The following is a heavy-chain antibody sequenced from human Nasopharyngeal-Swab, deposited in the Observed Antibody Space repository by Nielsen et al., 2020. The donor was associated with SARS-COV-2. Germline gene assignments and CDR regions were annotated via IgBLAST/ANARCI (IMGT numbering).Heavy chain of an antibody. Sequence: ASVTVSCKASGYTFTSYDINWVRQATGQGLEWMGWMNPNSGNTGYAQKFQGRVTMTRNTSISTAYMELSSLRSEDTAVYYCARGPSVPYSSTTHYYYYGMDVWGQGTTVTVSS. J-gene: IGHJ6*02. CDR2: MNPNSGNT. V-gene: IGHV1-8*01. D-gene: IGHD6-13*01. CDR3: ARGPSVPYSSTTHYYYYGMDV. CDR1: GYTFTSYD.